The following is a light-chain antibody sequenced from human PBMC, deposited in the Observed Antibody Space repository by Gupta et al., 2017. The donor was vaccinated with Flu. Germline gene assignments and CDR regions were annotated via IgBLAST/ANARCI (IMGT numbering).Light chain of an antibody. CDR1: SSNIGSNT. CDR3: AAWDDSLNGRWV. Sequence: QSVLTQPPSASGTPGQRVPISCSGSSSNIGSNTVSWYQQLPGTATKLLIYSNNQRPSGVPDRFSGSKSGASASLAISRLQSEDEADYFCAAWDDSLNGRWVFGGGTQLSVL. J-gene: IGLJ3*02. CDR2: SNN. V-gene: IGLV1-44*01.